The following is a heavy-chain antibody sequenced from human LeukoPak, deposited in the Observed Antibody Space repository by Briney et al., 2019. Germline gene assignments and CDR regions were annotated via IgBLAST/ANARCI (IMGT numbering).Heavy chain of an antibody. V-gene: IGHV3-23*01. CDR1: GFTFSSYA. CDR3: AKAVEQWVVLIPRPYFDY. Sequence: GGALRLSCAASGFTFSSYAMTWVRQAPGKGLEWVSTISASGDSAYYADSVKGRFTISRDNSKNTLYLQMNSLRGEDTAVYYCAKAVEQWVVLIPRPYFDYWGQGTLVTVSS. D-gene: IGHD6-19*01. J-gene: IGHJ4*02. CDR2: ISASGDSA.